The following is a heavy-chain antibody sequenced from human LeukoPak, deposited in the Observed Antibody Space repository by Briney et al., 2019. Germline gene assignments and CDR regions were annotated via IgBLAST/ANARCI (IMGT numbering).Heavy chain of an antibody. J-gene: IGHJ6*03. CDR1: GYTFTSYD. CDR2: MNPNSGNT. D-gene: IGHD4-11*01. V-gene: IGHV1-8*01. CDR3: ARVGYSNYVRYYYYYMDV. Sequence: ASVKVSCKASGYTFTSYDINWVRQATGQGLEWMGWMNPNSGNTGYAQKFQGRVTMTRNTSISTAYMELSSLRSEDTAVYYCARVGYSNYVRYYYYYMDVWGKETTVTVSS.